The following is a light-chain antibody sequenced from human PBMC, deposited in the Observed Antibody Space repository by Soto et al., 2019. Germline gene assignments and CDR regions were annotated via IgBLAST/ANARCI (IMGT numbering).Light chain of an antibody. J-gene: IGLJ1*01. CDR2: DVT. CDR3: CCCSYASNTILFV. CDR1: NSDVGTYNY. Sequence: QSALTQPRSVSGSPGQSVTISCTGTNSDVGTYNYVSWYQQHPGKAPKLIIYDVTKRPSGVPDRFSGSKSGNTASLIISGLQAADEAEYYCCCCSYASNTILFVFGTGTKLTVL. V-gene: IGLV2-11*01.